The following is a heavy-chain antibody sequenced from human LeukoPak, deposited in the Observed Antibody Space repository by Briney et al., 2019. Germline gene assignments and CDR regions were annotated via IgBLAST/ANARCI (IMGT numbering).Heavy chain of an antibody. J-gene: IGHJ6*03. CDR2: IYYSGST. D-gene: IGHD3-3*01. V-gene: IGHV4-59*01. Sequence: XRXXPGXXXEWIGYIYYSGSTNYNPSLKSRVTISVDTSKNQFSLKLSSVTAADTAVYYCARESYDFWSGYQPPPYYYYMDVWGKGTTVTVSS. CDR3: ARESYDFWSGYQPPPYYYYMDV.